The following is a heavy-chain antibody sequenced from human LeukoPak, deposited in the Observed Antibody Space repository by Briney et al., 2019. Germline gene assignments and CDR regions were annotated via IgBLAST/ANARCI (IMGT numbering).Heavy chain of an antibody. D-gene: IGHD2-15*01. CDR2: ISYDGSNK. Sequence: GGSLRLSCAASGFTFTNYAIHWVRQAPGKGLEWVADISYDGSNKYYADSVKGRFTISRDNSKNTLFLQMNSLRAEDTALYYCARAHIVVVVAAPDYWGQGTLVTVSS. V-gene: IGHV3-30-3*01. CDR1: GFTFTNYA. J-gene: IGHJ4*02. CDR3: ARAHIVVVVAAPDY.